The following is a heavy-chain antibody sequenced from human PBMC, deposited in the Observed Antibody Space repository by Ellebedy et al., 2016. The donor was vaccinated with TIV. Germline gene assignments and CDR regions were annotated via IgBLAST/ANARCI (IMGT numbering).Heavy chain of an antibody. D-gene: IGHD2-21*02. CDR1: GFIISGDW. CDR2: ISSKRYGGRP. CDR3: TRNPRKGGDRYPFDF. Sequence: GESLKISCAASGFIISGDWMSWVRQAPGKGLEWVGFISSKRYGGRPEHAASLKGRFTISRDDSRSIAYLQMNSLQSEDTSVYYCTRNPRKGGDRYPFDFWGQGTLVTVSS. V-gene: IGHV3-49*04. J-gene: IGHJ4*02.